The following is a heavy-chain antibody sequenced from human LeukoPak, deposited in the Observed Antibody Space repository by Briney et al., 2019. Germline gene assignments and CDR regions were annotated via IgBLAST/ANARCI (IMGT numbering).Heavy chain of an antibody. V-gene: IGHV3-23*01. D-gene: IGHD2-15*01. CDR1: GFTFSSYA. J-gene: IGHJ6*02. CDR3: ARSRYCSGGSCYDYYYGMDV. Sequence: GGSLRLSCAASGFTFSSYAVSWVRQAPGKGLEWVSAISGSGGSTYYADSVKGRFTISRDNSKNTLYLQMSSLRAEDTAVYYCARSRYCSGGSCYDYYYGMDVWGQGTTVTVSS. CDR2: ISGSGGST.